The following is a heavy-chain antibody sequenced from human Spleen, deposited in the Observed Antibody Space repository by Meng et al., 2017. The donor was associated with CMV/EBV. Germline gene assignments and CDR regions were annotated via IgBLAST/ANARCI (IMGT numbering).Heavy chain of an antibody. D-gene: IGHD6-19*01. CDR1: GSSVSNCFW. Sequence: FAVSGSSVSNCFWWTWVRQAPGKRLEWIGEMSQRGNFNYNPSLKSRVTISIDKSKNQFSLNLSSVTAADTAFYFCASSSGWWSIDFWGHGTLVTVSS. CDR2: MSQRGNF. J-gene: IGHJ4*01. CDR3: ASSSGWWSIDF. V-gene: IGHV4/OR15-8*02.